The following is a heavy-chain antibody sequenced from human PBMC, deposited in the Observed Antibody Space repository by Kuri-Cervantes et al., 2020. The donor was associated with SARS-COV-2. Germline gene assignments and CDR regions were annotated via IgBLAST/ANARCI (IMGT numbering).Heavy chain of an antibody. V-gene: IGHV3-21*01. Sequence: GEALKISCAASGITFSSYSMNWVRQAPGKGLEWVSSISSSSSYIYYADSVKGRFNISRDNAKNSLYLQMNSLRAEDTAVYYCATTLVGARNYWGQGTLVTVSS. CDR3: ATTLVGARNY. D-gene: IGHD1-26*01. J-gene: IGHJ4*02. CDR2: ISSSSSYI. CDR1: GITFSSYS.